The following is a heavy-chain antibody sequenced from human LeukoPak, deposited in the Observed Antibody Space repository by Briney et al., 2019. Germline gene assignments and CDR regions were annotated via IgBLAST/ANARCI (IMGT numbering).Heavy chain of an antibody. J-gene: IGHJ6*03. CDR3: AKGDFYGSGRDYYYYMDV. CDR2: ISGSGGRT. CDR1: GFTFSRYG. D-gene: IGHD3-10*01. Sequence: GGSLRLSCAASGFTFSRYGMSWVRQAPGKGLEWVSAISGSGGRTYYADSVKGRFTISRDNSKNTLYLQMNSLRAEDTAVYNCAKGDFYGSGRDYYYYMDVWGKGTTVTISS. V-gene: IGHV3-23*01.